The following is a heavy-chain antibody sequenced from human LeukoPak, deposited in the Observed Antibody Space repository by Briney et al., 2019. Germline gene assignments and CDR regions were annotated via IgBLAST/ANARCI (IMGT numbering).Heavy chain of an antibody. Sequence: SETLSLTCTVSGGSISSYYWSWIRQPPGKGLEWIGYIYYSGSTNYNPSLKSRVTISVDTSKNQFSLKLSSVTAADTAVYYCATSYYGSAFDIWGQGTMVTVSS. CDR1: GGSISSYY. CDR2: IYYSGST. V-gene: IGHV4-59*12. D-gene: IGHD3-10*01. J-gene: IGHJ3*02. CDR3: ATSYYGSAFDI.